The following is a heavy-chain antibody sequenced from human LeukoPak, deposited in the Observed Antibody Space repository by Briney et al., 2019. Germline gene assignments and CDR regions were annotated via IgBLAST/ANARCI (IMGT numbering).Heavy chain of an antibody. Sequence: PGGPLRLSCAASGFTFSSYGMHWARQAPGKGLEGLAVISYDGSNKYYADSVKGRFTISRDNSKNTLYLQMNSLRAEDTAVYYCAKDRGYCTNGVCYRFDYWGQGTLVTVSS. CDR2: ISYDGSNK. V-gene: IGHV3-30*18. D-gene: IGHD2-8*01. J-gene: IGHJ4*02. CDR3: AKDRGYCTNGVCYRFDY. CDR1: GFTFSSYG.